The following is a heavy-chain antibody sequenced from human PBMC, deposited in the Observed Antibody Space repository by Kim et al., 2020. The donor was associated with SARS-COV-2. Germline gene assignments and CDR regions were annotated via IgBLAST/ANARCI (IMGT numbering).Heavy chain of an antibody. J-gene: IGHJ6*02. CDR1: AASGFTW. V-gene: IGHV3-74*01. CDR3: VRGSGMDA. Sequence: GGSLRLSCVVSAASGFTWMHWVRQAPGKGLVWVSRINSDGSSTSYAGSVKGQFTISRDNAENTLFLQMNSLRAEDTAVYYCVRGSGMDAWGQGTTVTVSS. CDR2: INSDGSST.